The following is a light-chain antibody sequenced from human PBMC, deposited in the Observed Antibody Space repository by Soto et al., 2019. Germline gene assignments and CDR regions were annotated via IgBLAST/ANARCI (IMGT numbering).Light chain of an antibody. CDR3: QQYGSSSWT. V-gene: IGKV3-20*01. CDR2: GAS. J-gene: IGKJ1*01. Sequence: EIVLTQSPGTLSLSPGERATLSCRASQSISSSYLAWYQQKPGQAPRALIYGASSRATGIPDRFSGSGSGTHFTLTISRLEPEDFAVYYCQQYGSSSWTFGQGTKVEIK. CDR1: QSISSSY.